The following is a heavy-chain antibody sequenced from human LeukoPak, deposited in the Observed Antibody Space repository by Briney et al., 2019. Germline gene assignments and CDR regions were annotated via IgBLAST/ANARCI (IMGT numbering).Heavy chain of an antibody. J-gene: IGHJ4*02. CDR2: ISSSSSYI. CDR1: GFTFSSYS. CDR3: GREAFYGDYGFDY. D-gene: IGHD4-17*01. Sequence: GGSLRLSCAASGFTFSSYSMNWVRQAPGKGLEWVSSISSSSSYIYYADSVKGRFTISRDNAKNSLYLQMNSLKAEDTAVYYCGREAFYGDYGFDYWGQGTLVTVSS. V-gene: IGHV3-21*01.